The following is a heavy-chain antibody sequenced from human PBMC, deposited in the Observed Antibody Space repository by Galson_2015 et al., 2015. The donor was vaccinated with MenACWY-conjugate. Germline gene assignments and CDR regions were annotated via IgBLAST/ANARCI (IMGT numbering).Heavy chain of an antibody. D-gene: IGHD6-13*01. V-gene: IGHV3-7*03. J-gene: IGHJ4*02. Sequence: SLRLSCAASGFTFSTYWMMWVRQAPGKGLEWVANIKGDGSEKYYADSVRGRFTISRDNAKNSLNLQMSSLRAEDTAVYYCARDGLAAARDYWGQGTLVTVSS. CDR1: GFTFSTYW. CDR3: ARDGLAAARDY. CDR2: IKGDGSEK.